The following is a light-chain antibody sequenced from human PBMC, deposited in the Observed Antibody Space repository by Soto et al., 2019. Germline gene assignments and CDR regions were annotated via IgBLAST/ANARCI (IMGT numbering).Light chain of an antibody. CDR3: QQRSNWPWT. CDR2: DAS. CDR1: QSVSSY. V-gene: IGKV3-11*01. Sequence: VLTHSPATLSLSPGERATLSCRASQSVSSYLAWYQQKPGQAPRLLIYDASNRATGIPARFSGSGSGTDFTLTISSLEPEDFAVYYCQQRSNWPWTFGQGTKVDIK. J-gene: IGKJ1*01.